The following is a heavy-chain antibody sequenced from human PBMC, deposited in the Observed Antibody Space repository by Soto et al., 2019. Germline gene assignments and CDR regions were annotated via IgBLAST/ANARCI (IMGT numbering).Heavy chain of an antibody. CDR2: IIPIFGTA. CDR3: ARDRGHYDFWSGSSYYFDY. CDR1: GGTFSSYA. J-gene: IGHJ4*02. V-gene: IGHV1-69*06. D-gene: IGHD3-3*01. Sequence: ASVKVSCKASGGTFSSYAISWVRQAPGQGLEWMGGIIPIFGTANYAQKFQGRVTITADKSTSTAYMELSSLRSEDTAVYYCARDRGHYDFWSGSSYYFDYWGQGTLVTVSS.